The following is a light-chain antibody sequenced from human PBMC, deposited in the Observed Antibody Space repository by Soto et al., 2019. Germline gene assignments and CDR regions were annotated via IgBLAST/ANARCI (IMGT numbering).Light chain of an antibody. Sequence: QAVVTQPASVSGSPGQSITISCTGTTSDIGGYYFVSWYQHHPGKAPKLIISDVSGRPSGVSDRFSGSKSGNAASLTISGLQAEDEADYYCSSYRSSTTPVVFGGGTKLTVL. CDR2: DVS. CDR3: SSYRSSTTPVV. CDR1: TSDIGGYYF. J-gene: IGLJ2*01. V-gene: IGLV2-14*03.